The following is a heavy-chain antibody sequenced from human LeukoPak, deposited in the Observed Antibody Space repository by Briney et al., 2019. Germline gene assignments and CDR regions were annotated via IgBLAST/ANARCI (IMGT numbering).Heavy chain of an antibody. J-gene: IGHJ4*02. CDR2: ISGGGGST. Sequence: GGSLRLSCAASGFTFSSYAMSGVRQAPGKGLEWVSGISGGGGSTYYADSVKGRFTISRDNSKNTLYLQMNSLRAEDTAVYYCAKDLSGNDYWGQGTLVTVSS. CDR3: AKDLSGNDY. CDR1: GFTFSSYA. V-gene: IGHV3-23*01.